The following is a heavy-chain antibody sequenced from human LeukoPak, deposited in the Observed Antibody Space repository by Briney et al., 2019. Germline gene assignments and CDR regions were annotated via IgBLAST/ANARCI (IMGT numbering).Heavy chain of an antibody. CDR3: AKDSTSTYISSWYIPWFDP. Sequence: RGSLRLSCAASGFTFSSYAMSWVRQAPGKGLEWVSAISGSGGSTYYADSVKGRFTISRDNSKNTLYLQMNSLRAEDTAVYYCAKDSTSTYISSWYIPWFDPWGQGTLVTVSS. CDR1: GFTFSSYA. J-gene: IGHJ5*02. CDR2: ISGSGGST. V-gene: IGHV3-23*01. D-gene: IGHD6-13*01.